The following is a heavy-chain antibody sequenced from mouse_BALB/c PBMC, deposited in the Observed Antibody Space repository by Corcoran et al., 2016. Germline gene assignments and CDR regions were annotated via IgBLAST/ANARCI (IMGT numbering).Heavy chain of an antibody. V-gene: IGHV9-1*02. Sequence: QIQLVQSGPELKKPGETVKISCKASGYTFTNYGMNWVKQAPGKGLKWMGWINTYTGEPTYADDFKGRFAFSLETSASTAYLQINNLKNEDMATYFCANRDDGYYLDYWGQGTTLTVSS. CDR1: GYTFTNYG. J-gene: IGHJ2*01. D-gene: IGHD2-3*01. CDR2: INTYTGEP. CDR3: ANRDDGYYLDY.